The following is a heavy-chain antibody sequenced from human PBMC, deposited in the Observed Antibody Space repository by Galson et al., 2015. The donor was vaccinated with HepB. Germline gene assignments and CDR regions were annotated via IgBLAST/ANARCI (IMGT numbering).Heavy chain of an antibody. Sequence: SVKVSCKASGYSFINYGISWVRQAPGQGLEWMGWISAYNGNTNYTQKLQGRVTMTTDTSTSTAYMELGSLRSDDTAVYYCARDASISLTAEYFQHWGQGTLITVSS. J-gene: IGHJ1*01. CDR3: ARDASISLTAEYFQH. CDR1: GYSFINYG. CDR2: ISAYNGNT. V-gene: IGHV1-18*01. D-gene: IGHD1-14*01.